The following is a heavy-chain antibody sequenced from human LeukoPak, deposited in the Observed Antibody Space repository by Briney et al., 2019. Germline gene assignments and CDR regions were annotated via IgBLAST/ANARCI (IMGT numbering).Heavy chain of an antibody. Sequence: GGSLRLSCAASAFTFSSYGMHWVRQAPGKGLEWVAFIRYDGSNKYYADSVKGRFTISRDNSKNTLYLQMNSLRTEDTAVYYCARGVWFGESHQYYFDYWGQGTLVTVSS. D-gene: IGHD3-10*01. CDR1: AFTFSSYG. CDR3: ARGVWFGESHQYYFDY. V-gene: IGHV3-30*02. CDR2: IRYDGSNK. J-gene: IGHJ4*02.